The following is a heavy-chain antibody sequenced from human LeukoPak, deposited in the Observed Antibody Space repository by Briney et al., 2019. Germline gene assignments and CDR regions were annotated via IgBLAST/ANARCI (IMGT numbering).Heavy chain of an antibody. CDR2: INHSGGT. Sequence: PSETLSLTCAVYGGSFSGYYWSWIRQPPGMGLEWIGEINHSGGTNYNPSLKRRVTISVDMSKNQFSLNVSSVIAADTAVYFCARGGRVPTARRFKAGNWFDPWGHGTLVTVSS. V-gene: IGHV4-34*01. CDR3: ARGGRVPTARRFKAGNWFDP. CDR1: GGSFSGYY. D-gene: IGHD2-2*01. J-gene: IGHJ5*02.